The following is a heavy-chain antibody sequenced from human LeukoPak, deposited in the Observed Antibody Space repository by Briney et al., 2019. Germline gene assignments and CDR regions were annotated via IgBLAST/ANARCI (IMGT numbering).Heavy chain of an antibody. J-gene: IGHJ4*01. CDR2: LDCAGSGK. Sequence: GGSLRPSCSASGFTLTKYPIHWVRHLHGRGLEWDSRLDCAGSGKNYADSVRSGFTSFRDNVKSALYLQMNSLRVEDTALYYCASDGFVGPVTAYLDFWGQGTLVSVSS. CDR3: ASDGFVGPVTAYLDF. D-gene: IGHD2-21*02. V-gene: IGHV3-74*01. CDR1: GFTLTKYP.